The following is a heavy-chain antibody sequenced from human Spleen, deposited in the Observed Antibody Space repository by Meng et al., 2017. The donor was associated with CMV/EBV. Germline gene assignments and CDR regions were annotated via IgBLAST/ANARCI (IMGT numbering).Heavy chain of an antibody. V-gene: IGHV3-15*01. CDR2: IKPKADGGTL. CDR1: GFTFSDHY. CDR3: TTADY. J-gene: IGHJ4*02. Sequence: GESLKISCAASGFTFSDHYVDWVRQAPGKGLEWVGRIKPKADGGTLDYAAPVKDRFIISRDDSKNTLYVQMNSLQIEDTGVYYCTTADYWGQGTLVTVSS.